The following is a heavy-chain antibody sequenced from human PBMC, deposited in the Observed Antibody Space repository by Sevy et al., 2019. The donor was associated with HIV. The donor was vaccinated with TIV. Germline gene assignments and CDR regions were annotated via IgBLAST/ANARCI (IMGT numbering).Heavy chain of an antibody. D-gene: IGHD1-1*01. J-gene: IGHJ4*02. CDR1: GFTFSSYG. V-gene: IGHV3-30*18. CDR3: EKATRNEIVERNWKYFDY. CDR2: ISYDGSNK. Sequence: GGSLRLSCAASGFTFSSYGMHWVRQAPGKGLEWVAVISYDGSNKYYADSVKGRFTISRDNSKNTMYLQMNSLRAEDTDVYYCEKATRNEIVERNWKYFDYWGQGTLVTVSS.